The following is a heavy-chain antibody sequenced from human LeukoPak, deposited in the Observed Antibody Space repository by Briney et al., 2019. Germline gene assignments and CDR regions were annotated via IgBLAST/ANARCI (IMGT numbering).Heavy chain of an antibody. CDR1: GFTFSSYS. J-gene: IGHJ6*03. V-gene: IGHV3-48*04. CDR2: ISSSSSTI. Sequence: GGSLRLSCAASGFTFSSYSMNWVRQAPGKGLEWVSYISSSSSTIYYADSVKGRFTISRDNAKNSLYLQMNSLRAEDTAVYYCARYALLYYYMDVWGKGTTVTVSS. CDR3: ARYALLYYYMDV.